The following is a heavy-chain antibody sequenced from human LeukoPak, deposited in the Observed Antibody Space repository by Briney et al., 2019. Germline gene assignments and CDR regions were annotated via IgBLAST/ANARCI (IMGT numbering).Heavy chain of an antibody. Sequence: GESLKISCKGSGYTLFTYWIGWVRQMPGKSLEWMGIIYPGDSDTRYSPSFQGQVTISADKSIRTAYLQWSSLKASDNAIYYCARPSTTVDWYFDLWGRGTLVTVSS. CDR1: GYTLFTYW. D-gene: IGHD4-17*01. J-gene: IGHJ2*01. V-gene: IGHV5-51*01. CDR2: IYPGDSDT. CDR3: ARPSTTVDWYFDL.